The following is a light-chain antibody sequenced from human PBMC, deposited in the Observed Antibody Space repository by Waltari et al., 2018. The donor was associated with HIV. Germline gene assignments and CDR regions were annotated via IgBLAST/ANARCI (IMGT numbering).Light chain of an antibody. CDR2: EVS. V-gene: IGLV2-8*01. CDR3: SSYAGSNNFV. CDR1: SSDVGGYNY. J-gene: IGLJ1*01. Sequence: QSALTQPPSASGSPGQSVTISCTGTSSDVGGYNYVSWYQQHPGKAPKLMIYEVSKRPSGVPDRFSGSKSGNTAARTVSGLQPEDEADYYCSSYAGSNNFVFGTGTKVTVL.